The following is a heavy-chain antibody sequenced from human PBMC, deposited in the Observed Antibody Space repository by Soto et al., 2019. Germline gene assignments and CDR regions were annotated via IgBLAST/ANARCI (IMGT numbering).Heavy chain of an antibody. D-gene: IGHD2-21*01. CDR1: GFTFGDYA. Sequence: GGSLRLSCTASGFTFGDYAMSWFRQAPGKGLEWVGFIRSKAYGGTTEYAASVKGRFTISRDDSKSIAYLQMNSLKTEDTAVYYCTLMDCGGDCWDDAFDIWGQGTMVTVSS. CDR3: TLMDCGGDCWDDAFDI. CDR2: IRSKAYGGTT. V-gene: IGHV3-49*03. J-gene: IGHJ3*02.